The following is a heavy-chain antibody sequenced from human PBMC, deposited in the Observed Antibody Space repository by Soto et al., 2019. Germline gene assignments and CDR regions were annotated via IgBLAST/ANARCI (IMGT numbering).Heavy chain of an antibody. CDR2: IYYSGST. D-gene: IGHD3-10*01. CDR1: GGSISSYY. Sequence: SETLSLTCTVSGGSISSYYWSWIRQPPGKGLVLIGYIYYSGSTNYNPSLKSRVTISLDTSKNQFSLKLSSVTAADTAVYYCARIRFGGLEHDAFDIWGQGTMVTVSS. J-gene: IGHJ3*02. V-gene: IGHV4-59*01. CDR3: ARIRFGGLEHDAFDI.